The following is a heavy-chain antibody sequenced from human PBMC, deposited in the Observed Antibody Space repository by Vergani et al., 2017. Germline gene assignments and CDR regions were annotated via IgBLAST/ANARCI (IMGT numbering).Heavy chain of an antibody. J-gene: IGHJ4*02. CDR1: GYTFTGYY. CDR2: FDPEDGET. CDR3: ATARLLIAYCGGDCYSYYCDY. D-gene: IGHD2-21*02. V-gene: IGHV1-24*01. Sequence: QVQLVQSGAEVKKPGASVKVSCKASGYTFTGYYMHWVRQAPGKGLEWMGGFDPEDGETIFAQKFQGRVTMTEYTSTDTAYMGLRSLRSGDTTVYYCATARLLIAYCGGDCYSYYCDYWGQGTLVTVSS.